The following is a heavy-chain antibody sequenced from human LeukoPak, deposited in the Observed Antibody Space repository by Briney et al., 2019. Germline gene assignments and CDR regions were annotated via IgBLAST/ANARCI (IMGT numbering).Heavy chain of an antibody. J-gene: IGHJ4*02. V-gene: IGHV1-46*01. CDR3: ATPHGGYSYGHFDY. D-gene: IGHD5-18*01. Sequence: GASVKVSCKASGYTFTSYYMHWVRQAPGQGLEWMGIINPSGGSTSYAQKFQGRVTMTEDTSTDTAYMELSSLRSEDTAVYYCATPHGGYSYGHFDYWGQGTLVTVSS. CDR1: GYTFTSYY. CDR2: INPSGGST.